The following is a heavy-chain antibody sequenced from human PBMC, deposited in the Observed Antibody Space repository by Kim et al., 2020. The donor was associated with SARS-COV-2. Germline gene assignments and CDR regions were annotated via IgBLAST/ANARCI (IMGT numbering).Heavy chain of an antibody. CDR1: GFTFSSYS. CDR2: ISSSSSYI. CDR3: ARDAPTIAVAGTLGLDY. V-gene: IGHV3-21*01. Sequence: GGSLRLSCAASGFTFSSYSMNWVRQAPGKGLEWVSSISSSSSYIYYADSVKGRFTISRDNAKNSLYLQMNSLRAEDTAVYYCARDAPTIAVAGTLGLDYWGQGTLVTVSS. J-gene: IGHJ4*02. D-gene: IGHD6-19*01.